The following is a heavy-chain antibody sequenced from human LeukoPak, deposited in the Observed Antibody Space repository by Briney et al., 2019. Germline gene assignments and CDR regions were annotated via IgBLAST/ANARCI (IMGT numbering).Heavy chain of an antibody. Sequence: PGGSLRLSCAASGFTFSSYWMSWVRQAPGKGLEWVANIRQDGSEKHYVDSVKGRFTISRDNAKNSLYLQMNSLRAEDTAVFYCARDPGGSGYYYVYYYMDVWGKGTTVTVSS. V-gene: IGHV3-7*01. D-gene: IGHD3-22*01. J-gene: IGHJ6*03. CDR2: IRQDGSEK. CDR3: ARDPGGSGYYYVYYYMDV. CDR1: GFTFSSYW.